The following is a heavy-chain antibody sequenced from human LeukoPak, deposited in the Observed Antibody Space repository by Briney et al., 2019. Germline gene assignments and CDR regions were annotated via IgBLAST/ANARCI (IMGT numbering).Heavy chain of an antibody. D-gene: IGHD6-19*01. J-gene: IGHJ5*02. CDR3: ARGIAVAKGWFDP. CDR2: IILIFGTA. Sequence: SVKVSCKASGGTFSSYAISWVRQAPGQGLEWMGRIILIFGTANYAQKFQGRVTITTDESTSTAYMELSSLRSEDTAVYYCARGIAVAKGWFDPWGQGTLVTVSS. V-gene: IGHV1-69*05. CDR1: GGTFSSYA.